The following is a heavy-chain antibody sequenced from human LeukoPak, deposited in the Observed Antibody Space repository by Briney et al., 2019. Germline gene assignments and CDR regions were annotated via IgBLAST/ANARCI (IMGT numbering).Heavy chain of an antibody. Sequence: PGRSLRLSCAASRFTFSSYGMHWVRQAPGKGLEWVAVIWYDGSNKYYADSVKGRFTISRDNSKNTLYLQMNSLRAEDTAVYYCARDQASSGRYYYGMDVWGQGTTVTVSS. CDR3: ARDQASSGRYYYGMDV. D-gene: IGHD3-22*01. V-gene: IGHV3-33*01. J-gene: IGHJ6*02. CDR1: RFTFSSYG. CDR2: IWYDGSNK.